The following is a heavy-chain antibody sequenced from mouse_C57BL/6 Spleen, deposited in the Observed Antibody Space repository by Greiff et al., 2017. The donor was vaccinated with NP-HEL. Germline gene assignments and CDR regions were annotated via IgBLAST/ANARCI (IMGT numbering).Heavy chain of an antibody. CDR3: ARGDTTVGPYFDV. CDR1: GYTFTSYW. Sequence: VQLQQPGAELVKPGASVKMSCKASGYTFTSYWITWVKQRPGQGLEWIGDIYPGSGSTNYNEKFKSKATLTVDTSSSTAYMQLSSLTSEDSAVYYCARGDTTVGPYFDVWGTGTTVTVSS. D-gene: IGHD1-1*01. J-gene: IGHJ1*03. V-gene: IGHV1-55*01. CDR2: IYPGSGST.